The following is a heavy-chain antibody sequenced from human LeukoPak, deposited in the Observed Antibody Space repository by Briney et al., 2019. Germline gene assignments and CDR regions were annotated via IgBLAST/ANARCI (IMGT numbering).Heavy chain of an antibody. J-gene: IGHJ6*03. Sequence: GASVKVSCKASGYTFTGHYMHWVRQAPGQGLEWMGWINPNSGGTNYAQKFQGRVTMTRDTSISTAYMELSRLRSDDTAVYYCARRYSSSWYAADRYYYYYMDVWGKGTTVTVSS. CDR1: GYTFTGHY. V-gene: IGHV1-2*02. CDR3: ARRYSSSWYAADRYYYYYMDV. D-gene: IGHD6-13*01. CDR2: INPNSGGT.